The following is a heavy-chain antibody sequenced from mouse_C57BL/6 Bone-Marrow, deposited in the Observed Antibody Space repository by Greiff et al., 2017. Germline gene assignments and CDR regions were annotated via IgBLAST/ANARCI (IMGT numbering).Heavy chain of an antibody. Sequence: EVKLVESGGDLVKPGGSLKLSCAASGFTFSSYGMSWVRQTPDKRLEWVATISSGGSYTYYPDSVKGRFIIARDNAKNTLYLQMSSLKSEDTAMYYCAINWGQGTTLTVSS. CDR2: ISSGGSYT. CDR1: GFTFSSYG. J-gene: IGHJ2*01. V-gene: IGHV5-6*01. CDR3: AIN.